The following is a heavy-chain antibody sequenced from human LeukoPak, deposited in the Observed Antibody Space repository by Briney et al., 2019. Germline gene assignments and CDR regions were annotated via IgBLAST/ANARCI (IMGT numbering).Heavy chain of an antibody. Sequence: GSLRLSCAASGFTLSSYEMNWFRQAPGKGLEWVANIKQDGSEKYYVDSVKGRFTISRDNAKNSLYLQMNSLRAEDTAVYYCARVPPFLYGDANFNDYWGQGTLVTVSS. V-gene: IGHV3-7*01. J-gene: IGHJ4*02. CDR1: GFTLSSYE. D-gene: IGHD4-17*01. CDR3: ARVPPFLYGDANFNDY. CDR2: IKQDGSEK.